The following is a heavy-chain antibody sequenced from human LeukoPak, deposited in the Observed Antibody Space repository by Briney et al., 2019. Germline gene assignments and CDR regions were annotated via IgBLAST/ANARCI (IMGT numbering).Heavy chain of an antibody. CDR2: ISYDGSNK. V-gene: IGHV3-30-3*01. CDR3: ARDADDSSGPFAY. Sequence: GRSLRLSCAASGFTFSSYAMHWVRQAPGKGLEWVAVISYDGSNKYYADSVKGRFTISRDNSRNTLYLQMNSLRAEDTAVYYCARDADDSSGPFAYGGKGPLVTVSS. D-gene: IGHD3-22*01. J-gene: IGHJ4*02. CDR1: GFTFSSYA.